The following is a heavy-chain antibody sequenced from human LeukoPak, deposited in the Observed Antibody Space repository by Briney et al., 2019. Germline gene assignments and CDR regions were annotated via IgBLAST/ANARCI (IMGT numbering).Heavy chain of an antibody. J-gene: IGHJ4*02. CDR1: GGSISNYY. Sequence: SETLSLTCTVSGGSISNYYWSWIRQPPGKGLEWIGYIYYSGSTNYNPSLKSRVTISVDTSKNQFSLKLSSVTAADTAVYYCAREGYDSSGYYYPFLYDYWGQGTLVTVSS. D-gene: IGHD3-22*01. CDR3: AREGYDSSGYYYPFLYDY. CDR2: IYYSGST. V-gene: IGHV4-59*01.